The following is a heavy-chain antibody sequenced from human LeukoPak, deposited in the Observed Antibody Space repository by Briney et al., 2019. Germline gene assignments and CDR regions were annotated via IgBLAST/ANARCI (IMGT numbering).Heavy chain of an antibody. Sequence: GGSLRLSCAASGFTFSSYSMNWVRQAPGKGLEWVSSISSSSSSYIYYADSVKGRFTISRDNAKNSLYLQMNSLRAEDTAVYYCARALGENWFDPWGQGTLVTVSS. D-gene: IGHD3-10*01. CDR2: ISSSSSSYI. CDR1: GFTFSSYS. J-gene: IGHJ5*02. V-gene: IGHV3-21*01. CDR3: ARALGENWFDP.